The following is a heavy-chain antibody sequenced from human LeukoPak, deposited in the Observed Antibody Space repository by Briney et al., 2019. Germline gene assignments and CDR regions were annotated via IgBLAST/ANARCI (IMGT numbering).Heavy chain of an antibody. J-gene: IGHJ4*02. CDR3: ARGDSTSPGDY. Sequence: GGSLRLSCAASGFTFSSYSMNWVRQAPGKGLEWVSYISSSSSTIYYADSVKGRFTISRDNAKNSLYLQMNSLRTEDTAVYYCARGDSTSPGDYWGQGTLVTVSS. D-gene: IGHD2/OR15-2a*01. CDR1: GFTFSSYS. CDR2: ISSSSSTI. V-gene: IGHV3-48*01.